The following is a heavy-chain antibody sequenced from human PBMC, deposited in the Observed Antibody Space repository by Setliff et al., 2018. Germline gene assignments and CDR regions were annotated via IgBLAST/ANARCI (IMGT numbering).Heavy chain of an antibody. V-gene: IGHV3-21*01. Sequence: GGSLRLSCAASGFTFSSYNMDWVRQAPGKGLEWVSSISRSSTYIYYADSMKGRFTISIDNAKNSLYLQMNSLRAEDTAVYYCAKDRGRGGWHMNFDSWGQGTMVTVSS. CDR2: ISRSSTYI. CDR3: AKDRGRGGWHMNFDS. CDR1: GFTFSSYN. D-gene: IGHD6-19*01. J-gene: IGHJ4*02.